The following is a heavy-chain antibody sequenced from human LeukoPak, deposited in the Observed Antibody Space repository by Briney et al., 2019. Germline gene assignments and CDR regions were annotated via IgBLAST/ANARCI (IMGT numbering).Heavy chain of an antibody. Sequence: GGSLRLSCAAYGFIYNSYAMNWLPQAPGKGREGVSTITSSGANKFYADPVKGRFTIYRDNHKNTLSLQMHSLRGGDASVYHCAKGGATILDAFDLCGRGTMVTVSS. D-gene: IGHD1-26*01. J-gene: IGHJ3*01. V-gene: IGHV3-23*01. CDR1: GFIYNSYA. CDR3: AKGGATILDAFDL. CDR2: ITSSGANK.